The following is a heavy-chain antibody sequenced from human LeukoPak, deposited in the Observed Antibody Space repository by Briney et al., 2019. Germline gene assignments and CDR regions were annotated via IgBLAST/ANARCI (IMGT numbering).Heavy chain of an antibody. Sequence: SETLSLTCSVSGGFNTHYYWSWMRQPPGKGLEWIGCIYHSGSTNYNPSLKSRVTISVDRSKNQFSLKLSSVTAADTAVYYCARAEYSYGPIDYWGQGTLVTVSS. V-gene: IGHV4-59*12. CDR2: IYHSGST. D-gene: IGHD5-18*01. CDR1: GGFNTHYY. CDR3: ARAEYSYGPIDY. J-gene: IGHJ4*02.